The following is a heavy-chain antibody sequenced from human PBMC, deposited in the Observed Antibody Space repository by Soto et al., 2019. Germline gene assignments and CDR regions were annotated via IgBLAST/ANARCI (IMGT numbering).Heavy chain of an antibody. CDR3: VKDAPQPFSY. CDR1: GFDFSNYA. J-gene: IGHJ4*02. D-gene: IGHD3-3*02. Sequence: EVQLLESGGGLVQPGGSLRISCAASGFDFSNYAMSWVRQAPGKGLEWVSAISGTAHATYYAASVKGRFTISRDNSKNTLYLQMNSLRVEDTAVYFCVKDAPQPFSYWGQGTLVTVSS. CDR2: ISGTAHAT. V-gene: IGHV3-23*01.